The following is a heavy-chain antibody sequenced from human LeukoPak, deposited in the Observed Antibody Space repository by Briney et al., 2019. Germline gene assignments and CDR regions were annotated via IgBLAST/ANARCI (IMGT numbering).Heavy chain of an antibody. V-gene: IGHV3-30*02. CDR1: GFTFSSYG. D-gene: IGHD3-22*01. J-gene: IGHJ3*02. CDR3: AKDAGHYYYDSSGYLDDAFDI. Sequence: PGGSLRLSCAASGFTFSSYGMHWVRQAPGKGLEWVAFIRYDGSNKYYADSVKGRFTISRDNSKNTLYLQMNSLRAEDTAVYYCAKDAGHYYYDSSGYLDDAFDIWGQGTMVTVSS. CDR2: IRYDGSNK.